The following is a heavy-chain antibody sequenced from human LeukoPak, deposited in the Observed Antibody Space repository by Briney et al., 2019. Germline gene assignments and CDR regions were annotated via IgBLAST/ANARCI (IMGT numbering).Heavy chain of an antibody. CDR2: IYSGGST. CDR3: ARGVPAAIRGNWFDP. CDR1: GFTVSSNY. V-gene: IGHV3-66*02. Sequence: GGSLRLSCAASGFTVSSNYMSWVRQAPGKGLEWVSVIYSGGSTYYADSVRGRFTISRDNSKNTLYLQMNSLRAEDTAVYNCARGVPAAIRGNWFDPWGQGTLVTVSS. D-gene: IGHD2-2*01. J-gene: IGHJ5*02.